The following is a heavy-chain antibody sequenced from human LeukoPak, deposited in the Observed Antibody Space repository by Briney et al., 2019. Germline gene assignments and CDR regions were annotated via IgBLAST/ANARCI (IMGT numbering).Heavy chain of an antibody. Sequence: PGGSLRLSCVDSGFPFTNAWMSWVRQAPGKGLEWIGRIKSKTDGETTNYAEPVRGRFTISRDDSKSAVYLQMNSLKIEDTAVYYCTTDLGTYYHGSQRLIPIDYWGQGTLVTVSS. V-gene: IGHV3-15*01. CDR3: TTDLGTYYHGSQRLIPIDY. CDR1: GFPFTNAW. D-gene: IGHD3-10*01. CDR2: IKSKTDGETT. J-gene: IGHJ4*02.